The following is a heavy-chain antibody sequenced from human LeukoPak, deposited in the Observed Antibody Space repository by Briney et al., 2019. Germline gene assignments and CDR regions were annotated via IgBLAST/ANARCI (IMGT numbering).Heavy chain of an antibody. D-gene: IGHD6-13*01. CDR2: ISSNGGST. V-gene: IGHV3-64*01. J-gene: IGHJ6*02. Sequence: GGSLRLSCAASGFTFSSYAMHWVRQAPGKGPEYVSAISSNGGSTYYANSVKGRFTISRDNSKNTLYLQMGSLRAEDMAVYYCARDAGYSSSWYSISYYYGMDVWGQGTTVTVSS. CDR3: ARDAGYSSSWYSISYYYGMDV. CDR1: GFTFSSYA.